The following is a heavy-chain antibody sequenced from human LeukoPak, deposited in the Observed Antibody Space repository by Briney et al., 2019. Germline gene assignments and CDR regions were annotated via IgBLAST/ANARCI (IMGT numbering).Heavy chain of an antibody. V-gene: IGHV5-51*01. J-gene: IGHJ4*02. CDR1: GYSFATYW. D-gene: IGHD5-18*01. CDR3: ATGGIYSSNFDY. Sequence: GESLKISCKGSGYSFATYWIGWVRQTPGKGLEWMGIIYPGDSETRYSPSFQGQVTISVDKSISTAYLQWSSLKASDTAVYYCATGGIYSSNFDYWGQGTLVTVSS. CDR2: IYPGDSET.